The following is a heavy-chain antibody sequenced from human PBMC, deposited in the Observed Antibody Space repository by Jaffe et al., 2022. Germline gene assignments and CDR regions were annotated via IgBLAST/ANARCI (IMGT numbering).Heavy chain of an antibody. CDR1: GFTFSSYG. Sequence: QVQLVESGGGVVQPGGSLRLSCAASGFTFSSYGMHWVRQAPGKGLEWVAFIRYDGSNKYYADSVKGRFTISRDNSKNTLYLQMNSLRAEDTAVYYCAKDHYGEVYYMDVWGKGTTVTVSS. J-gene: IGHJ6*03. CDR2: IRYDGSNK. D-gene: IGHD4-17*01. CDR3: AKDHYGEVYYMDV. V-gene: IGHV3-30*02.